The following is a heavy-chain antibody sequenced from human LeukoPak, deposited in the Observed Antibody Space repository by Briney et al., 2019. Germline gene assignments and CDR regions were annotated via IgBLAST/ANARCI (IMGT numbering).Heavy chain of an antibody. Sequence: GGSLRLSCAASGFTFSSYIMNWVRQAPGKGLEWVSSISSSSSYIYYADSVKGRFTISRDNAKNSLYLQMNSLRAEDTAVYYCASDFWSGYYTGISPNGWGQGTLVTVSS. CDR2: ISSSSSYI. CDR3: ASDFWSGYYTGISPNG. V-gene: IGHV3-21*01. CDR1: GFTFSSYI. D-gene: IGHD3-3*01. J-gene: IGHJ4*02.